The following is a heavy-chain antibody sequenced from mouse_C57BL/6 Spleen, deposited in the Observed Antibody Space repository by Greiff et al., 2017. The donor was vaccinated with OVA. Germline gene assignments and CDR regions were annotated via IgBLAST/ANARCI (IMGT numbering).Heavy chain of an antibody. Sequence: VQLQQSGAELARPGASVKLSCKASGYTFTSYGISWVKQSTGQGLEWIGEIYPRSGNTYYNEKFKGKATLTADKSSSTAYMELRSLSSEASAVYCWARRITTVVEGWYFDVWGTGTTVTFSS. D-gene: IGHD1-1*01. CDR2: IYPRSGNT. V-gene: IGHV1-81*01. J-gene: IGHJ1*03. CDR1: GYTFTSYG. CDR3: ARRITTVVEGWYFDV.